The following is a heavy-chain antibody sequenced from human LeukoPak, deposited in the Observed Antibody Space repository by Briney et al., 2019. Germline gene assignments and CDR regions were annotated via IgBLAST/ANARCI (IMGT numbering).Heavy chain of an antibody. CDR2: INHSGST. Sequence: PAETLCLTCAAYGGSFSGYYWSWVRQAPGKGLEWVGEINHSGSTNYNPSLKSRVTISVDTSKNQFSLKLSSVTAADTAVYYCARGWLQLWLDYYFDIWGQGTMVTVSS. CDR1: GGSFSGYY. CDR3: ARGWLQLWLDYYFDI. V-gene: IGHV4-34*01. J-gene: IGHJ3*02. D-gene: IGHD5-18*01.